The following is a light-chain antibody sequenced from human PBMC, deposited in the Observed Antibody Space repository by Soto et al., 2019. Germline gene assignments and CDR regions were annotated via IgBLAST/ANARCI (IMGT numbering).Light chain of an antibody. V-gene: IGLV1-44*01. CDR2: SNN. CDR1: RSNIGTNT. J-gene: IGLJ3*02. Sequence: QSVLTQPPSASGTPGQRVTISCSGSRSNIGTNTVNWYQHLPGTAPKPLIYSNNQRPSGVPDRFSGSKSGASASLAISGLQSEDEADYYCAAWDDSLNGVVFGGGTKVTVL. CDR3: AAWDDSLNGVV.